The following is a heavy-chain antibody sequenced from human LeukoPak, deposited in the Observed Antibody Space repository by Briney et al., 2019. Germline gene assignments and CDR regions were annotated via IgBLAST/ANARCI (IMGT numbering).Heavy chain of an antibody. J-gene: IGHJ4*02. D-gene: IGHD4-17*01. CDR2: ISYDGSNK. V-gene: IGHV3-30-3*01. CDR3: ARGLYGPPGVDH. CDR1: GFTFSTYW. Sequence: GGSLRLSCAASGFTFSTYWMTWVRQAPGKGLEWVAVISYDGSNKYYADSVKGRFTISRDNSKNTLYLQMDSLRAEDTAVYYCARGLYGPPGVDHWGQGTLVTVPS.